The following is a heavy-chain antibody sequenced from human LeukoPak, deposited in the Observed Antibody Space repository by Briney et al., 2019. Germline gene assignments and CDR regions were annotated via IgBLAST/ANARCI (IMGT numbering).Heavy chain of an antibody. D-gene: IGHD3-22*01. J-gene: IGHJ3*02. CDR2: ISSSSSTI. Sequence: PGGSLRLSCAASGFTFSSYSMNWVRQAPGKGLEWVSYISSSSSTIYYADSVKGRFTISRDNAKNSLYLQMNSLRAEDTAVYYCARVEGHYYDRFPAFDIWGQGTMVTVSS. CDR3: ARVEGHYYDRFPAFDI. CDR1: GFTFSSYS. V-gene: IGHV3-48*04.